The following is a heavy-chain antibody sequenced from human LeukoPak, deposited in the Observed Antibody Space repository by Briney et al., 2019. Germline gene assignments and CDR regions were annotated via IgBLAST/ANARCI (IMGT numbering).Heavy chain of an antibody. D-gene: IGHD4-17*01. CDR1: GYTFTGYY. J-gene: IGHJ5*02. CDR2: INPNSGGT. V-gene: IGHV1-2*04. Sequence: GASVKVSCKASGYTFTGYYMHWVRQAPGQGLEWMGWINPNSGGTNYAQKFQGWVTMTRDTSIGTAYMELSRLRSDDTAVYYCTRGPDYGVDNWFDPWGQGTLVTVSS. CDR3: TRGPDYGVDNWFDP.